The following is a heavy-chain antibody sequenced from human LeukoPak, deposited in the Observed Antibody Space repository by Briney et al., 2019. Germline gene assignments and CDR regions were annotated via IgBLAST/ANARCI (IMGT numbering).Heavy chain of an antibody. CDR2: ISYDGSNK. CDR3: AKGDAFDI. Sequence: GGSLRLSCAASGFTFSSYAMHWVRQAPGKGLEWVAVISYDGSNKYYADSVKGRFTISRDNSKNTLYLQMNSLRAEDTAVYYCAKGDAFDIWGQGTMVTVSS. J-gene: IGHJ3*02. V-gene: IGHV3-30*04. CDR1: GFTFSSYA.